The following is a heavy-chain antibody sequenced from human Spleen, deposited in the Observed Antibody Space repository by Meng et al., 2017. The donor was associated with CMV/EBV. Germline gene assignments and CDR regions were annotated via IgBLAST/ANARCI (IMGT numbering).Heavy chain of an antibody. CDR3: VRGPQVAWLRSRLAAFDI. Sequence: SETLSLTCAVCGGSFSDSYWSWIRQVPGKGLEWIGEINHGGGTNDNPSLKTRVTMSRDTSKKQVSLNLRSVTAADTGLYFCVRGPQVAWLRSRLAAFDIWSQGTMVTVSS. J-gene: IGHJ3*02. D-gene: IGHD5-12*01. CDR1: GGSFSDSY. V-gene: IGHV4-34*01. CDR2: INHGGGT.